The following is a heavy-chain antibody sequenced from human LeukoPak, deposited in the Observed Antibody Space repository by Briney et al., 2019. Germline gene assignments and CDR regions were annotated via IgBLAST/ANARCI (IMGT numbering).Heavy chain of an antibody. D-gene: IGHD1-20*01. CDR3: AKAASGNWNDVSDY. J-gene: IGHJ4*02. CDR1: GFTFSSYA. CDR2: ISGNGVSA. Sequence: GGSLRLSCAASGFTFSSYAMTWVRQAPGKGLEWVSAISGNGVSAYYADSVKGRFTISRDNSKNTLHLQMNSLRDEDTAVYYCAKAASGNWNDVSDYWGQGTLVTVSS. V-gene: IGHV3-23*01.